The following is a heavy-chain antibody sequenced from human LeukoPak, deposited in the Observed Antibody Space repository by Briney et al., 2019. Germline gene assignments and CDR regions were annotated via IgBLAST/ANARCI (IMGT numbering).Heavy chain of an antibody. V-gene: IGHV3-9*01. CDR3: AKDIRRWLQSSYFDY. J-gene: IGHJ4*02. Sequence: GRSLRLSCAASGFTFDDYAMHWVRQAPGKGLEWVSGISWNSGSIGYADSVKGRFTISRDNAKNSLYLQMNSLRAVDTALYYCAKDIRRWLQSSYFDYWGQGTLVTVSS. CDR2: ISWNSGSI. CDR1: GFTFDDYA. D-gene: IGHD5-24*01.